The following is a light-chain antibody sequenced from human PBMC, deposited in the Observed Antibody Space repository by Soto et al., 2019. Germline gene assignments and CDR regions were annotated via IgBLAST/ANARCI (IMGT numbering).Light chain of an antibody. V-gene: IGKV3-20*01. J-gene: IGKJ1*01. CDR1: QSFSSRY. Sequence: EIVLTQSPCTLSLSPGDRATLSCRASQSFSSRYLAWYQQNSGQAPRLLIYGASSRATGIPDRVRGSGSGTDFTLTISRLEPEDFAVYYCQQYGSSPTFGQGTKVDIK. CDR3: QQYGSSPT. CDR2: GAS.